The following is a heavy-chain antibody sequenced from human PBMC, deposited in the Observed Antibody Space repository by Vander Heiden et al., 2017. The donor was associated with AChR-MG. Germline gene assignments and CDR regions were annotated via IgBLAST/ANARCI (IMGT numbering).Heavy chain of an antibody. D-gene: IGHD6-25*01. CDR1: EFSFSNYW. CDR3: SRDRVRGSASFKLYY. V-gene: IGHV3-7*01. Sequence: EVQLVESGGDLVQPGGSLRLSCTVSEFSFSNYWMSWVRQAPGKGLEWVANINPDGSEKYYVDSVKGRFTISRDNAKNSLYLQMNSLRVEDTAVYYCSRDRVRGSASFKLYYWGHGTLVTVSS. CDR2: INPDGSEK. J-gene: IGHJ4*01.